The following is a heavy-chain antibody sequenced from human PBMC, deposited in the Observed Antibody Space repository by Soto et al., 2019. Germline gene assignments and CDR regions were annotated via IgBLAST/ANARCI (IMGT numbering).Heavy chain of an antibody. Sequence: QVQLVQSGAEVKKPGASVKVSCKASGYTFTNYAFSWVRQAPGQGLEWMGWTSAYNGNTNYPQKLQGRVTMTTDTATSTAYMDLRSLRSDDTAVYYCARDLAAAGPFDCWGQGTLVTVSS. CDR3: ARDLAAAGPFDC. CDR1: GYTFTNYA. D-gene: IGHD6-13*01. J-gene: IGHJ4*02. V-gene: IGHV1-18*01. CDR2: TSAYNGNT.